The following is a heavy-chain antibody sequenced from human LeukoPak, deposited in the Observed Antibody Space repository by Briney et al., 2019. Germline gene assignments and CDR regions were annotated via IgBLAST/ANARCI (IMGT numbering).Heavy chain of an antibody. CDR3: ARVSPQDSGWYRGQYYYYYYMDV. CDR1: GGSISSYY. V-gene: IGHV4-59*12. Sequence: SETLSLTCTVSGGSISSYYWSWIRQPPGKGLEWIGYIYYSGSTNYNPSLKSRVTISVDTSKNQFSLKLSSVTAADTAVYYCARVSPQDSGWYRGQYYYYYYMDVWGKGTTVTVSS. CDR2: IYYSGST. J-gene: IGHJ6*03. D-gene: IGHD6-19*01.